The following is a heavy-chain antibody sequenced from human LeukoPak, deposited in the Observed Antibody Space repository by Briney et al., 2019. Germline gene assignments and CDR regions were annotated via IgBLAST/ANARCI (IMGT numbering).Heavy chain of an antibody. CDR2: IYYSGST. CDR3: ARSRTMIGSKYYGMDV. J-gene: IGHJ6*02. V-gene: IGHV4-31*03. Sequence: PSETLSLTCTVSGGSISSGGYYWSWIRQHPGKGLEWIGYIYYSGSTYYNPSLKSRVTISVDTSKNQFSLKLSSVTAADTAVYYCARSRTMIGSKYYGMDVWGQGTTVTVSS. CDR1: GGSISSGGYY. D-gene: IGHD3-22*01.